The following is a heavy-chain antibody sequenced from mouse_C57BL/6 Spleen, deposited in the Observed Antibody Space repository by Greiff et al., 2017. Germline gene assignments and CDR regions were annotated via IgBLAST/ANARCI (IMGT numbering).Heavy chain of an antibody. D-gene: IGHD1-1*01. CDR1: GYSITSGYY. CDR2: ISYDGSN. CDR3: ARVSIYYYGSSYAMYY. Sequence: EVQLQESGPGLVQPSQSLSLTCSVTGYSITSGYYWNWIRQFPGNKLEWMGYISYDGSNNYNPSLKNRISITIDTSKNQFFLKLNSVTTEDTATYFCARVSIYYYGSSYAMYYWGQGTSVTVAS. V-gene: IGHV3-6*01. J-gene: IGHJ4*01.